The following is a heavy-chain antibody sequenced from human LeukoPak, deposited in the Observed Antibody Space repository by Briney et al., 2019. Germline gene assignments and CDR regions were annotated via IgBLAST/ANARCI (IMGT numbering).Heavy chain of an antibody. D-gene: IGHD2-8*01. CDR2: MSGSGGST. Sequence: GGSLRLSCAASGFTFSSYAMSWVRQAPRKGLEWVSTMSGSGGSTDYADSVKGRFTISRDNSKNTLYLQMNSLRAEDTAVYYCAKEWMLEIVGYFDYWGQGTLVTVSS. CDR1: GFTFSSYA. CDR3: AKEWMLEIVGYFDY. V-gene: IGHV3-23*01. J-gene: IGHJ4*02.